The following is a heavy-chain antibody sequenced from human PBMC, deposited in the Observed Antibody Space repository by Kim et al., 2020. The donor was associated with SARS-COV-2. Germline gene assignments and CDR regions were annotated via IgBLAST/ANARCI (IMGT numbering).Heavy chain of an antibody. CDR1: GFTFGDYA. CDR3: TRDNLLPPPITMVRGVITPVHV. J-gene: IGHJ6*02. D-gene: IGHD3-10*01. Sequence: GGSLRLSCTASGFTFGDYAMSWFRQAPGKGLEWVGFIRSKAYGGTTEYAASVKGRFTISRDDSKSIAYLQMNSLKTEDTAVYYCTRDNLLPPPITMVRGVITPVHVWGQGTTVTVSS. V-gene: IGHV3-49*03. CDR2: IRSKAYGGTT.